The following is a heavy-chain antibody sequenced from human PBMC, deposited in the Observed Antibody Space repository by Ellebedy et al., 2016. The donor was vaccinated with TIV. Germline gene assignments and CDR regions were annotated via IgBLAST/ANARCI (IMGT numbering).Heavy chain of an antibody. J-gene: IGHJ6*02. CDR1: GGSISSSNW. CDR3: ARVKSSGLRRYYYGMDV. Sequence: MPSETLSLTCAVSGGSISSSNWWSWVRQPPGKGLEWIGEIYHSGSTNYNPSLKSRVTISVDRSKNQFSLKLSSVTAADMAVYYCARVKSSGLRRYYYGMDVWGQGTTVTVSS. V-gene: IGHV4-4*02. CDR2: IYHSGST. D-gene: IGHD4-17*01.